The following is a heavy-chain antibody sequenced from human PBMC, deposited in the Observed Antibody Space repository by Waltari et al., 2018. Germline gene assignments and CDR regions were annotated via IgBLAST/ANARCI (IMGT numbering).Heavy chain of an antibody. CDR3: ARITPGRFDP. D-gene: IGHD1-20*01. J-gene: IGHJ5*02. CDR1: GGSISSSSYY. V-gene: IGHV4-39*01. Sequence: QLQLQESGPGLVKPSETLSLTCTVSGGSISSSSYYWGWIRQPPGKGLEWIGSSYYSGSTYYNPSLKSRVTISVDTSKNQFSLKLSSVTAADTAVYYCARITPGRFDPWGQGTLVTVSS. CDR2: SYYSGST.